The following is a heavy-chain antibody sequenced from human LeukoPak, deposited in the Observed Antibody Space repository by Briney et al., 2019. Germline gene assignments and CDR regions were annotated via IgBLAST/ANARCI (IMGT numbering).Heavy chain of an antibody. CDR1: GFTFSSYS. V-gene: IGHV3-21*01. D-gene: IGHD6-13*01. CDR2: ISNSSSYI. Sequence: GGSLRLSCAASGFTFSSYSMNSVRQAPGKGLEWVSSISNSSSYIYYADSVKGRFTISRDNAKNSLYLQMNSLRAEDTAVYYCARSVLSGYSSSWYFVWGQGTLVTVSS. J-gene: IGHJ4*02. CDR3: ARSVLSGYSSSWYFV.